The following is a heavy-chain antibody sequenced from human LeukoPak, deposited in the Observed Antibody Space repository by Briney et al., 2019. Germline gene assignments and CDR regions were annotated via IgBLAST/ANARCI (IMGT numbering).Heavy chain of an antibody. V-gene: IGHV4-59*08. J-gene: IGHJ4*02. CDR3: ARGPRYSYGYNDY. CDR2: IYYSGST. D-gene: IGHD5-18*01. CDR1: GGSISSYY. Sequence: PSETLSLTCTVSGGSISSYYWSWIRQPPGKGLEWIGYIYYSGSTNYNPSLKSRVTISVDTSKNQFSLKLSSVTAADTAVYYCARGPRYSYGYNDYWGQGTLVTVSS.